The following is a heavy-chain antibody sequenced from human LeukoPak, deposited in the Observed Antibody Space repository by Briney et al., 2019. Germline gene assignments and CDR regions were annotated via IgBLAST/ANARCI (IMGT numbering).Heavy chain of an antibody. J-gene: IGHJ4*02. D-gene: IGHD2-21*01. CDR2: IYHSGST. Sequence: KTSETLSLTCAVSGGSISSGGYSWSWIRQPPGKGLEWIGYIYHSGSTYYNPSLKSRVTISVDTSKNQFSLKLSSVTAADTAVYYCARRPVGVRPFDYWGQGTLVTVSS. CDR1: GGSISSGGYS. V-gene: IGHV4-30-2*01. CDR3: ARRPVGVRPFDY.